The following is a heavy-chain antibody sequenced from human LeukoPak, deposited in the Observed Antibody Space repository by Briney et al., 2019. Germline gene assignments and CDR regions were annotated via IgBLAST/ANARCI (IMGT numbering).Heavy chain of an antibody. D-gene: IGHD3-16*02. CDR3: ARVYVWGSYRYSDY. V-gene: IGHV7-4-1*02. J-gene: IGHJ4*02. CDR2: INTNTGNP. CDR1: GYTFTSYA. Sequence: GASVKVSCKASGYTFTSYAINWVRQAPGQGLEWMGWINTNTGNPTYAQGFTGRFVFSLDTSVSTAYLQISSLKAEDTAVYYCARVYVWGSYRYSDYWGQGTLVTVSS.